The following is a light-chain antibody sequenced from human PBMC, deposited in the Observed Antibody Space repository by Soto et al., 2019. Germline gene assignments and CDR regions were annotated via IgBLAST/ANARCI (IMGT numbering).Light chain of an antibody. J-gene: IGKJ2*01. Sequence: EIVMTQSPATLSVSPGERATLSCRASQSVSSYLAWYRQKPGQAPRLLIYGASTRATGIPASFSGSGSGTEFTLTISSLQSEDFAIYYCQQYNYWPYTFGQGTKLEIK. CDR2: GAS. CDR1: QSVSSY. V-gene: IGKV3-15*01. CDR3: QQYNYWPYT.